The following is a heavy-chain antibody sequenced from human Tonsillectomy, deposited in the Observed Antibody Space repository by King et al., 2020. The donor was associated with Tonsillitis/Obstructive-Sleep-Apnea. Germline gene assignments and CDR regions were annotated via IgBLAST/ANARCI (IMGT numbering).Heavy chain of an antibody. CDR2: IGSSGSTI. CDR3: AGGYSSSWSSRYYYYMDV. Sequence: VRLVESGGGLVRPGGSLRLSCAASGFTFNDYYMSWIRQAPGKGLEWVSYIGSSGSTIYYADSVKGRFTISRDNAKNSLYLQMNSLRAEDTAVYYCAGGYSSSWSSRYYYYMDVWDKGTTVTVSS. J-gene: IGHJ6*03. V-gene: IGHV3-11*01. D-gene: IGHD6-13*01. CDR1: GFTFNDYY.